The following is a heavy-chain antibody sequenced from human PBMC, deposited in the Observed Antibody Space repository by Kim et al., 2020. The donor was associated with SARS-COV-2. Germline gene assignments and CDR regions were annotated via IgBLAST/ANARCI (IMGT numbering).Heavy chain of an antibody. V-gene: IGHV3-64*01. CDR1: GFTFSSFA. CDR3: ARTQEGEAYGLGF. Sequence: GGSLRLSCAASGFTFSSFAMHWVRQSPGKGLEYVSSSSSSGGNTYYANSVKGRFTISRDNSKKTLFLQMGSLRTEDMAVYYCARTQEGEAYGLGFWGQGTLVTVSS. D-gene: IGHD3-10*01. J-gene: IGHJ4*02. CDR2: SSSSGGNT.